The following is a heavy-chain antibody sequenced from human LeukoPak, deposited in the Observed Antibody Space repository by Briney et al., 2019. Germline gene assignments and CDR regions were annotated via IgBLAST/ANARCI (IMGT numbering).Heavy chain of an antibody. D-gene: IGHD3-22*01. J-gene: IGHJ6*02. CDR2: ISSSSTI. CDR3: ARDYYDSSGYYWSYYYYYGMDV. Sequence: GGSLRLSCAASGFTFSSYSMNWVRQAPGKGLEWVSYISSSSTIYYADSVKGRCTISRDNAKNSLYLQMNSLRAEDTAVYYCARDYYDSSGYYWSYYYYYGMDVWGQGTTVTVSS. V-gene: IGHV3-48*01. CDR1: GFTFSSYS.